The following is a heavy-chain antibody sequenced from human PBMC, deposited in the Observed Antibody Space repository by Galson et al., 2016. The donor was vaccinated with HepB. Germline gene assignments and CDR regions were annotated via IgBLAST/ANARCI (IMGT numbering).Heavy chain of an antibody. CDR3: AVGHVGTAEDLPFDY. CDR2: TYYRSKWYT. D-gene: IGHD7-27*01. CDR1: GDSVSSDSAA. V-gene: IGHV6-1*01. J-gene: IGHJ4*02. Sequence: CAISGDSVSSDSAAWDWLRQSPSRGLERLGRTYYRSKWYTDYPESVKGRVTINPDTSKNQFSPQLNSVTPEDTAVYYCAVGHVGTAEDLPFDYWGQGTLVTVSS.